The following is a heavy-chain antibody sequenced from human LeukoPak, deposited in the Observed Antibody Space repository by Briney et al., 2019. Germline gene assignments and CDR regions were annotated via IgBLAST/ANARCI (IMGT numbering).Heavy chain of an antibody. CDR2: ITSDGGST. J-gene: IGHJ4*02. Sequence: GGSLRLSCAASGFTFNTYAMSWVRQTPGKGLEWVSSITSDGGSTYYADSVKGRFTIPRDNSKNMLSLQMNGLKAEDTAIYYCAKSIKTFEFGGQGILVTVSS. CDR1: GFTFNTYA. CDR3: AKSIKTFEF. V-gene: IGHV3-23*01.